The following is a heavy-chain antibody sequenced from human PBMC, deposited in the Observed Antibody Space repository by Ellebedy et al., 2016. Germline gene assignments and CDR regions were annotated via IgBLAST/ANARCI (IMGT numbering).Heavy chain of an antibody. V-gene: IGHV3-7*01. Sequence: GESLKISXAASRFTFSRYCMSWVRQAPGKGLEWVASINLDGSEKSYVDSVKGRFSISRDNAKNSLYLQMNSLRAEDTAVYYCARSTGALDYWGQGTLVTVSS. CDR1: RFTFSRYC. J-gene: IGHJ4*02. CDR3: ARSTGALDY. CDR2: INLDGSEK. D-gene: IGHD7-27*01.